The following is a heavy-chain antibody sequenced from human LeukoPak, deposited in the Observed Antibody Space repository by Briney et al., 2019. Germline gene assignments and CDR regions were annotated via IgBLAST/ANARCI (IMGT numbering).Heavy chain of an antibody. D-gene: IGHD2-2*02. Sequence: PGGSLRLSCASSGFSFSGYAMIWVRQAPGKGRGLVSTISGSGASTFYADSVRGRFITSKDIPSNIVYLQMNSLRAEDTAVYYCAKGSRGYTNYYFDYWGQGTLVTVSS. CDR1: GFSFSGYA. J-gene: IGHJ4*02. V-gene: IGHV3-23*01. CDR3: AKGSRGYTNYYFDY. CDR2: ISGSGAST.